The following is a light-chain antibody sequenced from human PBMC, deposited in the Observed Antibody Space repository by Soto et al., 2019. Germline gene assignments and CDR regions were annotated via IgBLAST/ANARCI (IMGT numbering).Light chain of an antibody. CDR3: QQYGSSLTWT. V-gene: IGKV3-20*01. CDR1: QNVGTN. CDR2: GAS. J-gene: IGKJ1*01. Sequence: IVMTQSPATLSVSPGERVALSCRASQNVGTNLAWYQQKPGQAPRLLIYGASSRAAGIPDRFSGSGSGTDFTLTISGLEPEDFAVYYCQQYGSSLTWTFGQGTKV.